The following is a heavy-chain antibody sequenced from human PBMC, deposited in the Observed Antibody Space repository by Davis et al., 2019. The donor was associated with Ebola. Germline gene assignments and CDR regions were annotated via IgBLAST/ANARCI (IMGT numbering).Heavy chain of an antibody. J-gene: IGHJ6*03. D-gene: IGHD3-3*01. CDR1: GYTFTDYY. CDR3: ARASFGVGPYSSSYYMDI. Sequence: ASVKVSCKASGYTFTDYYMNWVRQAPGQGLEWMGIINPSGGSTNYAQKFQGRVTMTRDTSASTVYMELSSLRSDDTAVYYCARASFGVGPYSSSYYMDIWGTGTTVAVS. V-gene: IGHV1-46*01. CDR2: INPSGGST.